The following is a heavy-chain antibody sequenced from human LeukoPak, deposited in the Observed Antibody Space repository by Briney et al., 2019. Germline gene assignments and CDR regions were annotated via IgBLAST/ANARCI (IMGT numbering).Heavy chain of an antibody. Sequence: GGSLRLSCAASGFIFSDEYMSWIRQAPGKGLEWVSYISSSGSSTFYADSVKGRFTISRDNAKNSLYLQMNSLKPEDAALYYCVKATSTYGDSDLWGGGTLVTVSS. CDR3: VKATSTYGDSDL. D-gene: IGHD4-17*01. CDR1: GFIFSDEY. CDR2: ISSSGSST. J-gene: IGHJ2*01. V-gene: IGHV3-11*01.